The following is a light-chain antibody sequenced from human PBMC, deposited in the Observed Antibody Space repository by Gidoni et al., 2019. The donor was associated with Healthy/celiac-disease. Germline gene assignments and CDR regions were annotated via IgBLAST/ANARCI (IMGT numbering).Light chain of an antibody. V-gene: IGLV2-14*03. CDR1: SGDIGGYNY. J-gene: IGLJ2*01. CDR3: SSYTSNNTPVV. Sequence: QSALTQPASVSGSPGQSITISCTGTSGDIGGYNYVSWYQQHPGKAPKLMIYDVLNRPSGVSNRFSGSKSGNTASLTISGLQADDEADYYCSSYTSNNTPVVFGGGTKVTVL. CDR2: DVL.